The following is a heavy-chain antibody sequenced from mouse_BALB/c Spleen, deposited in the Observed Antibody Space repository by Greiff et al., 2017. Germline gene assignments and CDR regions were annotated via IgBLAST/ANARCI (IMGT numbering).Heavy chain of an antibody. J-gene: IGHJ4*01. CDR3: ARGHGGNYAMDY. Sequence: EVMLVESGGGLVKPGGSLKLSCAASGFTFSSYAMSWVRQTPEKRLEWVASISSGGSTYYPDSVKGRFTISRDNARNILYLQMSSLRSEDTAMYYCARGHGGNYAMDYWGQGTSVTVSS. CDR2: ISSGGST. CDR1: GFTFSSYA. V-gene: IGHV5-6-5*01.